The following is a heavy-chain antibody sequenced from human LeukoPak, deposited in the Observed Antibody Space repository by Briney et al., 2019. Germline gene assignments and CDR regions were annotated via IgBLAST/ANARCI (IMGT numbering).Heavy chain of an antibody. CDR1: GFIFSSYS. Sequence: PGGSLRLSCAASGFIFSSYSMDWVRQAPGKGLEWVSYISSTGGSKQYADSVKGRFTIARDNSKNTLYLQMNSLRAEDTAVYYCAKSIAGLDYWGQGTLVTVSS. V-gene: IGHV3-48*01. J-gene: IGHJ4*02. CDR3: AKSIAGLDY. D-gene: IGHD6-6*01. CDR2: ISSTGGSK.